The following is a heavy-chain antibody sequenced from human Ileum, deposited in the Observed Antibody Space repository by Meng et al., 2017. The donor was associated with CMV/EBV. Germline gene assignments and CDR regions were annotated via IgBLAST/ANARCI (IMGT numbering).Heavy chain of an antibody. D-gene: IGHD3-10*01. CDR2: IHPSGTT. J-gene: IGHJ5*02. V-gene: IGHV4-4*07. CDR3: ARAAARGVPVDL. CDR1: GGSVSSYY. Sequence: QLQERGPTLLNPSDTPSLPCTVTGGSVSSYYWTWIRQSAGKGLEWIGRIHPSGTTDDNHSLRGRVTMSLDTSKNQFSLKLTSVTAADTAVYYCARAAARGVPVDLWGQGTLVTVSS.